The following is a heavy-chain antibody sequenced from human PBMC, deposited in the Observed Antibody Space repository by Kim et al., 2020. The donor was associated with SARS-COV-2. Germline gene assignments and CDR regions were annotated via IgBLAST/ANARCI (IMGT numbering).Heavy chain of an antibody. Sequence: NPSLKSRITTSVDTSTHQFSLKLSSVTAADTAVYYCARPYNWNYGVDPWGQGALVTVSS. CDR3: ARPYNWNYGVDP. J-gene: IGHJ5*02. V-gene: IGHV4-39*01. D-gene: IGHD1-7*01.